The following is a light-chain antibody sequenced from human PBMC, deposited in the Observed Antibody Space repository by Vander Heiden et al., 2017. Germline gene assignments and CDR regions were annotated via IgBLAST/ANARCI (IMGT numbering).Light chain of an antibody. CDR2: AAS. J-gene: IGKJ4*01. CDR1: QSISSY. Sequence: DIQMTQSPSSLSASVGDRVTITCRASQSISSYLNWYQQKPGKAPKLLIYAASSLQSGVPSSFSGSGSGTDFTLTISSLQPEDFATYYCQQSASTPLTFGGGTKVEIK. CDR3: QQSASTPLT. V-gene: IGKV1-39*01.